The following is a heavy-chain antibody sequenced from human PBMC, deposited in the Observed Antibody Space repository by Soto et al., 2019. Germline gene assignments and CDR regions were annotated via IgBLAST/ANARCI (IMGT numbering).Heavy chain of an antibody. Sequence: ASVKVSCKASGYTFTSYYMHWVRQAPGQGLEWVGWINPNSGGTNYAQKFQGWVTMTRDTSISTAYMELSRLRSDDTAVYYCARDPKRFLEWLLAQDYYYGMDVWGQGTTVTVSS. D-gene: IGHD3-3*01. CDR1: GYTFTSYY. J-gene: IGHJ6*02. V-gene: IGHV1-2*04. CDR3: ARDPKRFLEWLLAQDYYYGMDV. CDR2: INPNSGGT.